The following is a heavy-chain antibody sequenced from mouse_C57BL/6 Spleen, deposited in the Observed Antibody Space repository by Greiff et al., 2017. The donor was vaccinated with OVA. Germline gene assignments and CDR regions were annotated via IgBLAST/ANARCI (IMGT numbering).Heavy chain of an antibody. V-gene: IGHV1-81*01. Sequence: QVQLQQSGAELARPGASVKLSCKASGYTFTSYGISWVKQRTGQGLEWIGEIYPRSGNTYYTETFKGKATLTADKSSSTEYMELRSLTSEDSAVYFCARGAGYYGYWGQGTTLTVSS. D-gene: IGHD2-3*01. CDR2: IYPRSGNT. CDR3: ARGAGYYGY. CDR1: GYTFTSYG. J-gene: IGHJ2*01.